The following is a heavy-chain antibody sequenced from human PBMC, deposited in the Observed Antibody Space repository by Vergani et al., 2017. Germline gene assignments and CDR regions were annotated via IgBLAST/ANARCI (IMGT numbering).Heavy chain of an antibody. CDR3: ARGTNSISSGWYGGWVDP. V-gene: IGHV4-59*01. CDR2: IYYSGST. Sequence: QVQLQESGPGLVKPSETLSLTCTVSGGSISSYYWSWIRQPPGKGLEWIGYIYYSGSTNYNPSLKSRVTISVDTSNNQFSLKLSSVTAADTAVYYCARGTNSISSGWYGGWVDPWGQGTLVTVSS. D-gene: IGHD6-19*01. J-gene: IGHJ5*02. CDR1: GGSISSYY.